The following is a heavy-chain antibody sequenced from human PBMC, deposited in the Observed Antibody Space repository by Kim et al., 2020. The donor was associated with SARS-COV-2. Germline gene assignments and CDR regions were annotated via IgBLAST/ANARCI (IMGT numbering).Heavy chain of an antibody. Sequence: SVKVSCKASGGPFSTYAISWVRQAPGQGLEWMGGIIPKSGSGNFAQNFQGRVTLTADESTSTVYMELSGLKSEDTAVYYCTRDGISSALTSPHYYYDMDVWGQGTTVTVAS. D-gene: IGHD4-4*01. CDR1: GGPFSTYA. CDR2: IIPKSGSG. V-gene: IGHV1-69*13. CDR3: TRDGISSALTSPHYYYDMDV. J-gene: IGHJ6*02.